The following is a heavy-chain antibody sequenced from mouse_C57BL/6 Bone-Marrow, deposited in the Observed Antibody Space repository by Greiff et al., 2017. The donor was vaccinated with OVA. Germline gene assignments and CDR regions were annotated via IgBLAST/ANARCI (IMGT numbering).Heavy chain of an antibody. D-gene: IGHD2-12*01. Sequence: QVQLKQSGAELAKPGASVTLSCKASGYTFTNYWLHWVRQRPGQGLEWIGYINPSSGYTKYNQQLKDKATLTAAKSSSTAYMLLSSLTYDDSAVYYGTGSPDDMDYWGQGTTLTVSS. CDR1: GYTFTNYW. V-gene: IGHV1-7*01. CDR2: INPSSGYT. J-gene: IGHJ4*01. CDR3: TGSPDDMDY.